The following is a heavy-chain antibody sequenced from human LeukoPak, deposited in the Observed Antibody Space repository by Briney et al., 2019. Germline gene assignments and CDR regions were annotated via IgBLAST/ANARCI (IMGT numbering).Heavy chain of an antibody. CDR1: GGSISSGDYY. J-gene: IGHJ4*02. D-gene: IGHD4-17*01. CDR3: ARTTNYGDPWDFDY. Sequence: PSETLSLTCTVSGGSISSGDYYWSWIRQPPGRGLEWIGYIYYSGSTYYNPSLKSRVTISVDTSKNQFSLKLSSVTAADTAVYYCARTTNYGDPWDFDYWGQGTLVTVSS. V-gene: IGHV4-30-4*01. CDR2: IYYSGST.